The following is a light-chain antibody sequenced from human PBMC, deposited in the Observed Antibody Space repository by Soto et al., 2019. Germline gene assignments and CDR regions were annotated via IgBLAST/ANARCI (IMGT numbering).Light chain of an antibody. Sequence: EIELTQSPGTLSLSPGERAPLSCRASQSVSSSYLAWYQQKPGQAPRLLIYDASNRATGIPARFSGSGSGTAFTLTISSLEPEDFAVYYCQQRSNWPPWTFGQGTKVDIK. CDR2: DAS. CDR3: QQRSNWPPWT. CDR1: QSVSSSY. V-gene: IGKV3-11*01. J-gene: IGKJ1*01.